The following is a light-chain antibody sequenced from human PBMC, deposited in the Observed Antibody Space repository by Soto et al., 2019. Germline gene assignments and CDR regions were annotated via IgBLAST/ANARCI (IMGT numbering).Light chain of an antibody. CDR2: GAF. J-gene: IGKJ1*01. V-gene: IGKV3-15*01. Sequence: ELVMPQSPATLSVSPVERATLSCRASQSINTNLAWYQQKPGQAPRLLIYGAFTRATGVPLRFSGSGSGTEFTLTISSLHSEDSAVYYCQQFNNWPPWTFGQGTKVEIK. CDR3: QQFNNWPPWT. CDR1: QSINTN.